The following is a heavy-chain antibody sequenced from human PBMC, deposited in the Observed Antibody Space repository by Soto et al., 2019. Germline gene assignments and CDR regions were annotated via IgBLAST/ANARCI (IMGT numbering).Heavy chain of an antibody. D-gene: IGHD6-19*01. CDR2: INHSGST. J-gene: IGHJ6*02. Sequence: SETLSLTCAVYGGSFSGYYWSWIRQPPGKGLERIGEINHSGSTNYNPSLKSRVTISVDTSKNQFSLKLSSVTAADTAVYYCARRRQWLVNYYYYGMDVWGQGTTVTVSS. CDR3: ARRRQWLVNYYYYGMDV. V-gene: IGHV4-34*01. CDR1: GGSFSGYY.